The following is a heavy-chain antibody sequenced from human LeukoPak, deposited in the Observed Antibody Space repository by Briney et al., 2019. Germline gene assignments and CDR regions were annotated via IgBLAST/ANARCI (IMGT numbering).Heavy chain of an antibody. Sequence: PGGSLRLSCAASGVSICRYWMHWVRVTPGKGLGWVSHINSDGSTTTFADSAKGRFPIHRNNPKKTLYLQMNSLRPEDTALYNFARGYYYVHGTFDYWGQGNLVTVSS. D-gene: IGHD3-10*02. CDR2: INSDGSTT. V-gene: IGHV3-74*03. J-gene: IGHJ4*02. CDR3: ARGYYYVHGTFDY. CDR1: GVSICRYW.